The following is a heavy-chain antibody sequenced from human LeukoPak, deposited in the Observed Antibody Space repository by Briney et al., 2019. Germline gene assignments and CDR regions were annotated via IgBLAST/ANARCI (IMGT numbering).Heavy chain of an antibody. Sequence: GGSLRLSCVVSGFTFRSYTMNWVRQAPGRGLEWISSISSNSGYIYYIDSVRGRFTISRDNARNSLYLHMNSLSPEDTAVYYCARRTQNDDLWSGSPDWYFDLWGRGTLVTASS. D-gene: IGHD3-3*01. J-gene: IGHJ2*01. V-gene: IGHV3-21*06. CDR1: GFTFRSYT. CDR3: ARRTQNDDLWSGSPDWYFDL. CDR2: ISSNSGYI.